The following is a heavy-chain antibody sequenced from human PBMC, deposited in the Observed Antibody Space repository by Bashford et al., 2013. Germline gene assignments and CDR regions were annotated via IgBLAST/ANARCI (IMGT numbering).Heavy chain of an antibody. CDR1: GGSISSGGYY. V-gene: IGHV4-31*03. CDR2: IYYSGRN. CDR3: ASQGSGSYNAFDI. D-gene: IGHD3-10*01. Sequence: SETLSLTCSVSGGSISSGGYYWSWIRQHPGKGLEWIGYIYYSGRNYYNPSLKSRLTVSVDTSKNQLSLKLSSVTAADTAVYYCASQGSGSYNAFDIWGQGTTVTVSS. J-gene: IGHJ3*02.